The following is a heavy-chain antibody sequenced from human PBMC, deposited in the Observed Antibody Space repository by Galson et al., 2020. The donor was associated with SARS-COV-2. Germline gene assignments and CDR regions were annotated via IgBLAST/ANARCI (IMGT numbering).Heavy chain of an antibody. V-gene: IGHV4-31*03. CDR2: IYHSGKT. CDR3: ARHSIAAAGGVYGP. J-gene: IGHJ5*02. CDR1: GGSISRGDYY. Sequence: SETLSLTCTVSGGSISRGDYYWSWIRQHPGTGLEWIGYIYHSGKTSYNPSLTSRLTISVDTSKNQFSLKLSSVTAADTAMYYCARHSIAAAGGVYGPWGQGTLVTVSS. D-gene: IGHD6-6*01.